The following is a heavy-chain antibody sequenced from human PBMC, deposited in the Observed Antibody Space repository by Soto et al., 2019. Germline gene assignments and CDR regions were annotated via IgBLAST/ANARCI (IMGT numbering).Heavy chain of an antibody. CDR2: IYWDDEK. CDR1: GFSLSTSGVH. J-gene: IGHJ6*02. V-gene: IGHV2-5*02. D-gene: IGHD3-10*01. Sequence: QITLKESGPTLVKPTQTLTLTCSFSGFSLSTSGVHVGWIRQPPGQALEWLALIYWDDEKRQSPSLRTRLSISKDTSNNQVVLIMTNMDPVDTATYYCVHGQGDYNYYYYGMDVWGQGTTVTVSS. CDR3: VHGQGDYNYYYYGMDV.